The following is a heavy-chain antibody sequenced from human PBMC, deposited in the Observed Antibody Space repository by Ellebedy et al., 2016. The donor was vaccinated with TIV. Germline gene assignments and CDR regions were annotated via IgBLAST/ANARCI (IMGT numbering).Heavy chain of an antibody. V-gene: IGHV4-34*01. J-gene: IGHJ6*03. Sequence: SETLSLXCAVYGGSFSGYYWSWIRQPPGKGLEWIGEINHSGSTNYNPSLKSRVTISVDTSKNQFSLKLSSVTAADTAVYYCARTADYDFWSGYNPSRWPRYYYYMDVWGKGTTVTVSS. CDR2: INHSGST. CDR3: ARTADYDFWSGYNPSRWPRYYYYMDV. D-gene: IGHD3-3*01. CDR1: GGSFSGYY.